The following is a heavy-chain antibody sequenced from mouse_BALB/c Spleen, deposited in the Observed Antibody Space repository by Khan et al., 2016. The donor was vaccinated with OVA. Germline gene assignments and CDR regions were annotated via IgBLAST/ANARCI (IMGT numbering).Heavy chain of an antibody. J-gene: IGHJ4*01. Sequence: QVQLKESGPGLVAPSQSLSITCSVSGFSLTDYDVSWIRQPPGKGLEWLGVIWGGGTTYYNSVLETRLSISKDNSKSRVFLKMNSLQNDDTAMYYCAKGVWSYFYAVDYWGQVTTVTVSS. CDR1: GFSLTDYD. CDR3: AKGVWSYFYAVDY. CDR2: IWGGGTT. D-gene: IGHD2-10*02. V-gene: IGHV2-6-5*01.